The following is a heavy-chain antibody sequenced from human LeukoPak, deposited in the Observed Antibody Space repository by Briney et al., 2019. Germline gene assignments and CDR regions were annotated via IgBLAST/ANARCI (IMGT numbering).Heavy chain of an antibody. CDR3: ARFTQLGMVYAIRYFDY. V-gene: IGHV4-34*01. D-gene: IGHD2-8*01. CDR2: INHSGST. Sequence: SETLSLTCTVSGGSISSYYWSWIRQPPGKGLEWIGEINHSGSTNYNPSLKSRVTISVDTSKNQFSLKLSSVTAADTAVYYCARFTQLGMVYAIRYFDYWGQGTLVTVSS. CDR1: GGSISSYY. J-gene: IGHJ4*02.